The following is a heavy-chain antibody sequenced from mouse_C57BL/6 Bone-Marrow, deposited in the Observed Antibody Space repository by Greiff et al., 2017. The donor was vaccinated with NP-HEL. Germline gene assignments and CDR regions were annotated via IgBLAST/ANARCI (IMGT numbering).Heavy chain of an antibody. CDR3: ALITTVVAWYCDV. D-gene: IGHD1-1*01. Sequence: VQLQQSVAELVRPGASVKLSCTASGFNIKNTYMHWVKQRPEQGLEWIGRIDPANGNTKYAPKFQGKAPITADTSSNTAYLQLSSLTSEDTAIYYCALITTVVAWYCDVWGTGTTVTVSS. V-gene: IGHV14-3*01. CDR2: IDPANGNT. CDR1: GFNIKNTY. J-gene: IGHJ1*03.